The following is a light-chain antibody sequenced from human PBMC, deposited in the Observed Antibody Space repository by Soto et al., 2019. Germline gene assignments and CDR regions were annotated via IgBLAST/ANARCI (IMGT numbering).Light chain of an antibody. V-gene: IGKV1-5*03. CDR2: KAS. Sequence: DIQMTQSPSSLSASVVDRVTITCRASQSISSYLNWYQQRPGKAPKLLIYKASSLESGVPSRFSGSGSGTEFTLTISSLQPDDFATYYCQQYKTYSGTFGQGTNVDVK. CDR1: QSISSY. CDR3: QQYKTYSGT. J-gene: IGKJ1*01.